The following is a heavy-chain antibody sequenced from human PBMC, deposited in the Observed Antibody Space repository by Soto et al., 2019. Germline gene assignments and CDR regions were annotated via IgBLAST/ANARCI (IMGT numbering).Heavy chain of an antibody. V-gene: IGHV3-73*01. J-gene: IGHJ3*02. Sequence: GGSLRLSCAASGLTFSDSAIHWVRQASGKGLEWVGRIRSKTNGYTPEYAASVKGRFIISRDDSKNSVYVQMNSLKTEDMAIYYCARSNSRGLHVFDIWGQGTMVTVSS. CDR2: IRSKTNGYTP. CDR3: ARSNSRGLHVFDI. D-gene: IGHD3-22*01. CDR1: GLTFSDSA.